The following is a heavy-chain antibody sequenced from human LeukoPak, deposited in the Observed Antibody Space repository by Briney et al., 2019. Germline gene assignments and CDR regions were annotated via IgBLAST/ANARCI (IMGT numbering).Heavy chain of an antibody. CDR2: ISGSGGST. CDR3: TNWAGGKQVVPLFDY. Sequence: PGGSLRLSCAASGFTFSSYAMSWVRQAPGKGLEWVSAISGSGGSTYYADSVKGRFTISRDNSKNTLYLKTNSLRAVDTAVYYCTNWAGGKQVVPLFDYWGQGTLVTVSS. CDR1: GFTFSSYA. J-gene: IGHJ4*02. V-gene: IGHV3-23*01. D-gene: IGHD6-13*01.